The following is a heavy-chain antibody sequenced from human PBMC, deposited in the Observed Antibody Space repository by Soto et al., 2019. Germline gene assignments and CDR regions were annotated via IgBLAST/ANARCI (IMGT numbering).Heavy chain of an antibody. D-gene: IGHD4-17*01. CDR2: ISATTGVT. J-gene: IGHJ3*02. CDR1: GFTFSTYA. CDR3: AHPRGYGVFDAYDI. Sequence: PGGSLRLSCAASGFTFSTYAMSWVRQAPGKGLEWVSAISATTGVTYYADSVRGRFTISRGNSMNALYLQMNSLRVEDTAVYYCAHPRGYGVFDAYDIWGQGTMVTVSS. V-gene: IGHV3-23*01.